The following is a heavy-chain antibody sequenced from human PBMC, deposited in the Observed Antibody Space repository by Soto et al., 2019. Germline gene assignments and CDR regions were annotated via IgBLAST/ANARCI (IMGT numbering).Heavy chain of an antibody. Sequence: AASVKVSCKASGYTFANFGISWVRQAPGQGLEWMGWINPFDGSRMFAQSFQGRVTMTRDTSTSTVYMEVSSLRSEDTAVYYCSRVDPGETSPFDHWGQGTLVTVSS. J-gene: IGHJ4*02. CDR1: GYTFANFG. V-gene: IGHV1-18*01. D-gene: IGHD3-10*01. CDR3: SRVDPGETSPFDH. CDR2: INPFDGSR.